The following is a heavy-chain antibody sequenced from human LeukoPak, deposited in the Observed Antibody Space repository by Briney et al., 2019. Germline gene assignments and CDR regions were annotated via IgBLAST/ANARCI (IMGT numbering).Heavy chain of an antibody. J-gene: IGHJ4*02. CDR1: GYTFTSYG. CDR2: ISAYNGNT. D-gene: IGHD5-12*01. Sequence: ASVKISCKASGYTFTSYGISWVRQAPGQGLEWMGWISAYNGNTNYAQKLQGRVTMTTDTSTSTAFMELSSLRSEDTAVYYCARGQSQDIAGEGVDYWGQGTLVTVSS. CDR3: ARGQSQDIAGEGVDY. V-gene: IGHV1-18*01.